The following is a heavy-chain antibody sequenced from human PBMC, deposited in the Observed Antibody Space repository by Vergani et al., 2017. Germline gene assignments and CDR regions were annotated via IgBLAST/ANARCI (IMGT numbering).Heavy chain of an antibody. CDR3: ARGPSPLYYYYYYGMDV. V-gene: IGHV7-4-1*02. J-gene: IGHJ6*02. CDR2: INTNTGNP. CDR1: GYTFTSYA. Sequence: QVQLVQSGSELNKPGASVKVSCTASGYTFTSYAMNWVRQAPGQGLEWMGWINTNTGNPTYAQGFTGRFVFSLDTSVSTAYLQISSLKAEDTAVYYCARGPSPLYYYYYYGMDVWGQGTTVTVSS.